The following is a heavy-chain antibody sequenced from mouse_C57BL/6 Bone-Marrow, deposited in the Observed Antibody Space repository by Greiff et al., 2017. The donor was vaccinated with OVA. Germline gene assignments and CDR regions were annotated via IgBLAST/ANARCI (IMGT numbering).Heavy chain of an antibody. Sequence: QVQLQQSGAELARPGASVKLSCKASGYTFISYGISWVKQRTGQGLEWIGEIYPRSGNTYYNEKFKGKATLTADKSSSTAYMELRSLTSEDSAVYFCARSASNYYGSSYGYFDVWGTGTTVTVSS. V-gene: IGHV1-81*01. CDR2: IYPRSGNT. J-gene: IGHJ1*03. CDR3: ARSASNYYGSSYGYFDV. CDR1: GYTFISYG. D-gene: IGHD1-1*01.